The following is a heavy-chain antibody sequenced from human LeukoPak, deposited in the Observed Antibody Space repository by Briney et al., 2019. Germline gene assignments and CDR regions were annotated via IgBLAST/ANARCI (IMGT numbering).Heavy chain of an antibody. CDR1: GYSFNTYW. V-gene: IGHV5-51*01. J-gene: IGHJ3*02. CDR3: ARNRIPSAGDAFDI. CDR2: IYPSDSDT. D-gene: IGHD6-13*01. Sequence: GESLKISCKGSGYSFNTYWIAWARQMPGKGLEWMAIIYPSDSDTRYSPSFQGQVTISADKSISTAYLQWSGLKASDTAMYYCARNRIPSAGDAFDIWGQGTMVTVSS.